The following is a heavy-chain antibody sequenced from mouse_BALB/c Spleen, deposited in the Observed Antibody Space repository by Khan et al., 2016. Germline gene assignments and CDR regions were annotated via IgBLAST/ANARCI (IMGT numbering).Heavy chain of an antibody. CDR1: GYTFTDYS. Sequence: QIQLVQSGPELKKPGETVKISCKASGYTFTDYSMLWVKQAPGKGLKWMGWINTETGQPTYAADFKGRFAISLGTSASTVYLQINNRKYEDTATYFCCRGSMFITFDCCGQCTTLTVSS. J-gene: IGHJ2*01. D-gene: IGHD1-1*01. CDR3: CRGSMFITFDC. V-gene: IGHV9-2-1*01. CDR2: INTETGQP.